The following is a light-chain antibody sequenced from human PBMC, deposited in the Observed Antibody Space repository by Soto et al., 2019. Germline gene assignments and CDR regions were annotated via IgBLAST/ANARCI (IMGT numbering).Light chain of an antibody. CDR1: QSISSS. CDR3: QQLNSYPPT. CDR2: MAS. J-gene: IGKJ5*01. V-gene: IGKV1-5*03. Sequence: DIQMTQSPSTLSASVGDRITITCRASQSISSSLAWYQQKPGKAPKLLIYMASNLQSGVPSRFGGAGSGTEFTLTISSLQPDDFATYYCQQLNSYPPTFGQGTRLEIK.